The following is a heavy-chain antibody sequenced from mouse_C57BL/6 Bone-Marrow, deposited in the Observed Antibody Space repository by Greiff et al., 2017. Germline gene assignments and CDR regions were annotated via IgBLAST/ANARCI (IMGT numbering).Heavy chain of an antibody. D-gene: IGHD1-1*01. Sequence: QVQLQQPGAELVKPGASVKLSCKASGYTFTSYWMHWVKQRPGRGLEWIGRIDPISGGTKYNEKFKSKATLTVDKPSSTAYMQLSSLTSEDSAVYYCARDLLYYYGYYFDYWGQGTTLTVSA. V-gene: IGHV1-72*01. CDR2: IDPISGGT. J-gene: IGHJ2*01. CDR3: ARDLLYYYGYYFDY. CDR1: GYTFTSYW.